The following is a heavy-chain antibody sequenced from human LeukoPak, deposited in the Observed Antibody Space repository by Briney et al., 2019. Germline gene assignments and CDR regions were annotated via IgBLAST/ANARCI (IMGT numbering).Heavy chain of an antibody. CDR1: GFRFSSCS. V-gene: IGHV3-48*01. Sequence: GGSLRLSCAASGFRFSSCSMHWVRQAPGKGLDWVSSITRGSSTRYYADSVKGRFTISRDDGKTSLYLHMNSLRVDDTAVYFCARDATVASSPNWFDPWGQGTLVTVSS. J-gene: IGHJ5*02. CDR2: ITRGSSTR. D-gene: IGHD6-19*01. CDR3: ARDATVASSPNWFDP.